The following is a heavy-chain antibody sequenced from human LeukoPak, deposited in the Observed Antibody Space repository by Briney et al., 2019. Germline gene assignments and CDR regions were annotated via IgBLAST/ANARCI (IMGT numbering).Heavy chain of an antibody. CDR1: GFTFSSYS. CDR2: ISSSSSYI. J-gene: IGHJ5*02. V-gene: IGHV3-21*04. D-gene: IGHD2-2*01. CDR3: ARSQGYCSSTSCYASWFDP. Sequence: GGSLRLSCAASGFTFSSYSMNWVRQAPGKGLEWVSSISSSSSYIYYADSVKGRFTISRDNAKNSLYLQMNSLRSDDTAVYYCARSQGYCSSTSCYASWFDPWGQGTLVTVSS.